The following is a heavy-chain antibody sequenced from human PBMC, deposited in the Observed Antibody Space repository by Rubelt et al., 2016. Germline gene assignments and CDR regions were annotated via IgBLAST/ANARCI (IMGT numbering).Heavy chain of an antibody. CDR3: ARSAADTSWSPPDS. D-gene: IGHD2-2*01. V-gene: IGHV4-34*13. J-gene: IGHJ5*01. Sequence: LGGIGEINHSGSTNYNPSLKSRVTISVDTSKNQFSLKVRSVTAADTAVYYCARSAADTSWSPPDSWGQGTLVTVSS. CDR2: INHSGST.